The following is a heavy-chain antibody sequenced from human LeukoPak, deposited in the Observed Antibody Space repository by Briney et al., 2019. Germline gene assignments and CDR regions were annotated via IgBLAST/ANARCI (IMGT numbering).Heavy chain of an antibody. V-gene: IGHV3-64*01. J-gene: IGHJ6*03. CDR2: ISLNAAST. D-gene: IGHD6-25*01. CDR3: ARERLIDNFYYYMDV. CDR1: GFTFSDYT. Sequence: GGSLRLSCAASGFTFSDYTVHWVRQAPGKGLEYVSGISLNAASTYYVNSVKGRFTISRDNSKNTLYLQMGSLRAEDTAVYYRARERLIDNFYYYMDVWGKGTTVTVSS.